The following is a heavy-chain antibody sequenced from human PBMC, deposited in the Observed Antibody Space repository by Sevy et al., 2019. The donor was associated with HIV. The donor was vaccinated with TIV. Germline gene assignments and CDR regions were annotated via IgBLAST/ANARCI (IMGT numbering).Heavy chain of an antibody. Sequence: GGSLRLSCAVSGFNFNIYSMSWVRQAPGKGLEWVSTLSFGCGKINYADSVKGRFIISRDDSKNTLYLQMNSLRAEDTAVYFCVAANTWQDYWGQGTLVTVSS. CDR1: GFNFNIYS. CDR3: VAANTWQDY. J-gene: IGHJ4*02. CDR2: LSFGCGKI. D-gene: IGHD2-15*01. V-gene: IGHV3-23*01.